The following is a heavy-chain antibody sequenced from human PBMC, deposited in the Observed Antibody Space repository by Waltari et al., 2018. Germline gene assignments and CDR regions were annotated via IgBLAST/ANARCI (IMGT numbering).Heavy chain of an antibody. CDR2: IYYSGST. V-gene: IGHV4-61*01. J-gene: IGHJ6*02. CDR1: GGSVSSGSYY. Sequence: QVQLQESGPGLVKPSETLSLTCTVSGGSVSSGSYYWSWIRQPPGKGLEWIGYIYYSGSTNDNPSLKSRVTISVDTSKNQFSLKLSSVTAADTAVYYCARDNRWLANYYYGMDVWGQGTTVTVSS. D-gene: IGHD6-19*01. CDR3: ARDNRWLANYYYGMDV.